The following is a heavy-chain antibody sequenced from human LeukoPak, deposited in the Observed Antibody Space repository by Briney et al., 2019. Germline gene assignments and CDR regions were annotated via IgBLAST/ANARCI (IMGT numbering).Heavy chain of an antibody. D-gene: IGHD3-3*02. J-gene: IGHJ3*01. CDR1: GGSFSDYP. Sequence: SVKVSCNASGGSFSDYPINWVRQAPGQGLEWLGGIIPKYSASNYAQAFQGRVTITADESTNTVYMEMSGLRPDDTAVYYCVRPDRIFGVPAAFDAWGQGTLVAVSS. CDR3: VRPDRIFGVPAAFDA. V-gene: IGHV1-69*13. CDR2: IIPKYSAS.